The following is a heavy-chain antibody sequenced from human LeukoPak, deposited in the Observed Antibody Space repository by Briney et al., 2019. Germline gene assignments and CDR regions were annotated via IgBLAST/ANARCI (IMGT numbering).Heavy chain of an antibody. CDR3: AKVLVHCSSTSCYADHYYGMDV. J-gene: IGHJ6*02. V-gene: IGHV3-30*02. CDR2: IRYDGSNK. Sequence: GGSLRLSCAASGFTFSSYGMHWVRQAPGKGLEWVAFIRYDGSNKYYADSVKGRFTISRDNSKNTLYLQMNSLRAEDTAVYYCAKVLVHCSSTSCYADHYYGMDVWGQGTTVTVSS. CDR1: GFTFSSYG. D-gene: IGHD2-2*01.